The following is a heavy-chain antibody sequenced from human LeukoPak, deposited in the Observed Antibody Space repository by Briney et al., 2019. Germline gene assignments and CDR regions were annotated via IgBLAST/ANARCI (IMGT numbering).Heavy chain of an antibody. CDR1: GFTFSSYE. CDR3: ARDINWVGGY. J-gene: IGHJ4*02. Sequence: GGSLRLSCAASGFTFSSYEMNWVRQAPRKGLEWVSYISSSDNTIYYADSVKGRFTISRDNAKNSLYLQMNNLRAEDTAVYYCARDINWVGGYWGQGTLVTVSS. V-gene: IGHV3-48*03. CDR2: ISSSDNTI. D-gene: IGHD7-27*01.